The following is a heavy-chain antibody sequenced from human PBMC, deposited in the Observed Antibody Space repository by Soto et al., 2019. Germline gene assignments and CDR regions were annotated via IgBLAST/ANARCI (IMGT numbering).Heavy chain of an antibody. CDR3: AIYDSSGSRVFQQ. V-gene: IGHV4-31*03. D-gene: IGHD3-22*01. Sequence: QVQLQESGPGLVKPSQTLSLTCTVSGGSISSGVYYWSWIRQHPGKGLEWIGYIFYSGSTYYNPSLRSRVTISVDTSKSQISLKLSSVTAADTAVYYCAIYDSSGSRVFQQWGQGPLVTVSS. CDR1: GGSISSGVYY. J-gene: IGHJ1*01. CDR2: IFYSGST.